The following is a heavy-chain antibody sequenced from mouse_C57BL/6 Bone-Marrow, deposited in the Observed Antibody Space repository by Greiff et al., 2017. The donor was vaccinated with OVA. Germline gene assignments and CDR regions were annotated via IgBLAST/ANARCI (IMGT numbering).Heavy chain of an antibody. CDR1: GYTFTSYW. V-gene: IGHV1-55*01. J-gene: IGHJ1*03. Sequence: QVQLKQPGAELVKPGASVKMSCKASGYTFTSYWITWVKQRPGQGLEWIGDIYPGSGSTNYNEKFKSKATLTVDTSSSTAYMQLSSLTSEDSAVYYCARWRDGSSYWYFDVWGTGTTVTVSS. CDR2: IYPGSGST. CDR3: ARWRDGSSYWYFDV. D-gene: IGHD1-1*01.